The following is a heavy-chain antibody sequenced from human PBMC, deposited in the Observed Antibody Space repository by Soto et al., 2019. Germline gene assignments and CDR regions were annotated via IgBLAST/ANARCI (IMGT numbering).Heavy chain of an antibody. V-gene: IGHV4-39*01. J-gene: IGHJ5*02. CDR3: ARLPEGPYNRFDP. CDR1: GGSISSSSYY. Sequence: QLQLQESGPGLVKPSETLSLTCTVSGGSISSSSYYWGWIRQPPGKGLEWIGSIYYSGSTYYNPPLRTRVTLSVDTSKNQFPLKLGSVTAADTAVYYCARLPEGPYNRFDPWGQGTLVTVSS. CDR2: IYYSGST.